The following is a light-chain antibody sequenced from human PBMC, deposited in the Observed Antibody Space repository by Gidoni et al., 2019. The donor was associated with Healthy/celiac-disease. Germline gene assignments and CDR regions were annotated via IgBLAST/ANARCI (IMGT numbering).Light chain of an antibody. J-gene: IGKJ4*01. CDR3: QQSYSTLT. CDR1: QSISSY. Sequence: DIQMTQSASSLSASVGDRVTLTGRASQSISSYLNWYQQKPGKAPKLLIYSASSLQSWVPSRFSGSGSGTDFTLTISSLQPEDFATYYCQQSYSTLTFGGGTKVEIK. V-gene: IGKV1-39*01. CDR2: SAS.